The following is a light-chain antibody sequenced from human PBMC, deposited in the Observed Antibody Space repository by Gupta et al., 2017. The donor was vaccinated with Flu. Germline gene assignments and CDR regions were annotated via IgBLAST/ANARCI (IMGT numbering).Light chain of an antibody. V-gene: IGKV1-5*03. J-gene: IGKJ2*01. CDR3: HQYNRYSPET. CDR2: KAS. Sequence: DIQLTQSPSTLSASVGDRVTITCRASQSINNWLAWYQQQSGKAPKLLIYKASSLQSGVPSRCSGSGSRTEFPLTISSLHPDDFAIYYWHQYNRYSPETFGQGTKLEIK. CDR1: QSINNW.